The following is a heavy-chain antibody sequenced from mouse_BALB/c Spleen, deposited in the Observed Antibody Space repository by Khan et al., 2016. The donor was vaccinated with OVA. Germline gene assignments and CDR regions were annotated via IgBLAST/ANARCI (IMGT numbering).Heavy chain of an antibody. CDR3: ARETAYYGNYEAMDY. V-gene: IGHV2-9*02. CDR2: IWAGGST. CDR1: GFSLTNYS. D-gene: IGHD2-10*01. J-gene: IGHJ4*01. Sequence: QVQLKESGPGLVAPSQSLSITCTVSGFSLTNYSVNWVRQPPGKGLEWLGIIWAGGSTNYNSALMSRVSIRKDNAKSQDFLKMNSLQTDDTAMYYCARETAYYGNYEAMDYWGQGTSVTVSS.